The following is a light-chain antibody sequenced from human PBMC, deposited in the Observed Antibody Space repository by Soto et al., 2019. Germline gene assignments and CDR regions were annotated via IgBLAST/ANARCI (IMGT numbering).Light chain of an antibody. V-gene: IGKV3-20*01. CDR1: QSVSSSY. J-gene: IGKJ3*01. CDR3: HHYDSSPFT. Sequence: EVVLTQSPVTLSLSPRERATLSCRASQSVSSSYLAWYQQRPGQAPRLLIYGASNRATGIPDRFSGSGSGTDFTLTISRLEPEDFAVYYCHHYDSSPFTFGPGTKVDIK. CDR2: GAS.